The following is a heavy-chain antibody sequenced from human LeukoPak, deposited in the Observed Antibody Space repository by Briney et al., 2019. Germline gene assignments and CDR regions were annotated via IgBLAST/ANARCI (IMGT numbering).Heavy chain of an antibody. D-gene: IGHD5-12*01. CDR2: ISSGSTTI. CDR1: GFTFSSYS. Sequence: GGSLRLSCAASGFTFSSYSMNWVRQAPVKGLEWVSYISSGSTTIYYADSVKGRFTISRDNAKNSLSLQMNSLRDEDTAVYYCAREPFNRDYDRYFDYWGQGTLVTVSS. CDR3: AREPFNRDYDRYFDY. J-gene: IGHJ4*02. V-gene: IGHV3-48*02.